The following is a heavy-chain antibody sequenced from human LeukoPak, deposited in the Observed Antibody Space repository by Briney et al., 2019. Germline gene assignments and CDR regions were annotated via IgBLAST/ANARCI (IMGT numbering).Heavy chain of an antibody. J-gene: IGHJ3*02. CDR3: ARDCSSTSDVDALDI. CDR2: IYYSGST. V-gene: IGHV4-30-4*08. D-gene: IGHD2-2*01. CDR1: GGSISSGDYY. Sequence: SETLSLTCTVSGGSISSGDYYWSWIRQPPGKGLEWIGYIYYSGSTYYNPSLKSRVTISVDTSKNQFSLKLSSVTAADTAVYYCARDCSSTSDVDALDIWGQGTMVTVSS.